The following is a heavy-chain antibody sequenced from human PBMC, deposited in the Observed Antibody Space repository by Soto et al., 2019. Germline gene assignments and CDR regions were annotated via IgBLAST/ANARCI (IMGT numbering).Heavy chain of an antibody. J-gene: IGHJ6*01. CDR1: GFTFSGYW. CDR3: AREAV. V-gene: IGHV3-7*05. Sequence: EVQLVESGGGLVQPGGSLRLSCAASGFTFSGYWMSWVRQAPGKGLEWVANIKQDGSEQFYVDSVKGRFTISGDNAKNSLYLEMNSLRADDTAVYYCAREAVWGQGTTVPVSS. CDR2: IKQDGSEQ.